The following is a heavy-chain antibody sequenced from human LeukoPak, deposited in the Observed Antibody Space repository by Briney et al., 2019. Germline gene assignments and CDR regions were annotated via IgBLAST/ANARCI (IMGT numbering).Heavy chain of an antibody. D-gene: IGHD1-14*01. CDR2: IYPGDSDT. Sequence: GESLKISCKASENSFTTSWIGWVRRMPGRGLEWMGIIYPGDSDTRYSPSFQGQVTISADKSISTAYLQWSSLKASDTAMYYCANTRFKNLFGAFDIWGQGTMVTVSS. CDR1: ENSFTTSW. CDR3: ANTRFKNLFGAFDI. V-gene: IGHV5-51*01. J-gene: IGHJ3*02.